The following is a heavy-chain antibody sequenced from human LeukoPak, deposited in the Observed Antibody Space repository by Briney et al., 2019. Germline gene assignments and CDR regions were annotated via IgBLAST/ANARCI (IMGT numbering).Heavy chain of an antibody. CDR1: GFTFSNAW. CDR2: ISSAGTT. D-gene: IGHD6-13*01. CDR3: ARDLEAANTYYFDY. V-gene: IGHV3-66*01. J-gene: IGHJ4*02. Sequence: GSLSLSCAASGFTFSNAWMSWVRQAPGKGLEWVSIISSAGTTYYADSVKGRFTISRDNSKNTVYLQVNSLRDEDTAVYYCARDLEAANTYYFDYWGQGTMVTVSS.